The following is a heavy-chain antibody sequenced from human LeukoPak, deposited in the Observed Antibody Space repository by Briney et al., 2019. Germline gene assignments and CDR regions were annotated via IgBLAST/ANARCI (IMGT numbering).Heavy chain of an antibody. CDR3: AKDRCSGGSCYTYFDY. J-gene: IGHJ4*02. CDR1: GFTFSSYA. D-gene: IGHD2-15*01. V-gene: IGHV3-23*01. Sequence: PGGSLRLPCAASGFTFSSYAMSWVRQAPGKGLEWVSGISGSGGSTYYADSVKGRFTISRDTSKNTLYLQMNSLRAEDTAVYYCAKDRCSGGSCYTYFDYWGQGTLVTVSS. CDR2: ISGSGGST.